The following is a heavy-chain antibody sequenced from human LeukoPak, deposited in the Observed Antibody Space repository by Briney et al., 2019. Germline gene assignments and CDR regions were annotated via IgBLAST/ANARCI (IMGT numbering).Heavy chain of an antibody. J-gene: IGHJ6*03. CDR2: IYYTGST. CDR1: GGSISSYY. Sequence: SETLSLTCTVSGGSISSYYWSWIRQPPGKGLEWIAYIYYTGSTNYNPSLKSRVTISVDTSRNQFSLKLSSVTAADTAVYYCARLVLHYYYYMDVWGKGTTVTVSS. CDR3: ARLVLHYYYYMDV. V-gene: IGHV4-59*01. D-gene: IGHD6-13*01.